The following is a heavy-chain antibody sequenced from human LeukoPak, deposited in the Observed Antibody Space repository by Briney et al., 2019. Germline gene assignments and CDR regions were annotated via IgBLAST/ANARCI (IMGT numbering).Heavy chain of an antibody. Sequence: GGSLRLSCAASGFTFSSYSMNWVRQAPGKGLEWVSSISSSSSYIYYADSVKGRFTISRDNAKNSLYLQMNSLRAEDTALYYCAREGNYYGSGSYYNHFDYWGQGTLVTVSS. CDR1: GFTFSSYS. CDR2: ISSSSSYI. V-gene: IGHV3-21*04. D-gene: IGHD3-10*01. J-gene: IGHJ4*02. CDR3: AREGNYYGSGSYYNHFDY.